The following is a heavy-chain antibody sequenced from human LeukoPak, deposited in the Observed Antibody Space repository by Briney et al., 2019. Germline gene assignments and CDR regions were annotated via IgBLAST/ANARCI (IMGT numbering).Heavy chain of an antibody. D-gene: IGHD4-11*01. CDR2: INPSGGST. V-gene: IGHV1-46*01. CDR3: ARVGDYSPRGWFDP. CDR1: GYTFTIYY. Sequence: GASVKVSCKASGYTFTIYYIHWVRQAPGQGLEWMGIINPSGGSTTYAQKFQGRVTMTRDMSTRTLYMELSSLRSEDTAFYYCARVGDYSPRGWFDPWGQGTLVTVSS. J-gene: IGHJ5*02.